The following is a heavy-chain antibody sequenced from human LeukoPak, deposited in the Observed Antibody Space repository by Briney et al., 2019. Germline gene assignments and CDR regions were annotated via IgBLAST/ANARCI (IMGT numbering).Heavy chain of an antibody. CDR3: AKDRSGSGSHYLTWNWFDP. Sequence: GGSLRLSCAASGFTFSSYGMHWVRQAPGKGLEWVAFIRYDGSNKYYADSVKGRFTISRDNSKNTLYLQMNSLRAEDTAVYYCAKDRSGSGSHYLTWNWFDPWGQGTLVTVSS. J-gene: IGHJ5*02. CDR1: GFTFSSYG. CDR2: IRYDGSNK. D-gene: IGHD3-10*01. V-gene: IGHV3-30*02.